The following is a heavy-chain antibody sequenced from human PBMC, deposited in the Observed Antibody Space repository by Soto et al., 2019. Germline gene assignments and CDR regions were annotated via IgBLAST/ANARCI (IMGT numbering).Heavy chain of an antibody. V-gene: IGHV3-30*18. CDR3: AKGGYWNYVSYYYYMDG. CDR2: ISYDGSNK. Sequence: PGGSLRLSCAASGFTFSTYGMHGVRQAPGQGLEWVAVISYDGSNKYYADSVKGRFTISRDNSKKTRYLQMNSLRAEDTAVYYCAKGGYWNYVSYYYYMDGWGKGTTVTVSS. J-gene: IGHJ6*03. CDR1: GFTFSTYG. D-gene: IGHD1-7*01.